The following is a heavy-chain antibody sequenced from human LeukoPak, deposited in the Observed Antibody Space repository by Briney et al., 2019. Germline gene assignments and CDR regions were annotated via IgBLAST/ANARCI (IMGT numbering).Heavy chain of an antibody. D-gene: IGHD2-15*01. CDR3: ARDRPTGASRVFVVE. CDR2: MSSGSSYI. CDR1: GFTFRTYA. Sequence: GGSLSLSCTASGFTFRTYAMTWVRQAPGKGLEWISSMSSGSSYIYYADSVRGRFTISRDNAKHSLSLEMNNLRAEDTAMYYCARDRPTGASRVFVVEWGQGTLATVSS. V-gene: IGHV3-21*01. J-gene: IGHJ4*02.